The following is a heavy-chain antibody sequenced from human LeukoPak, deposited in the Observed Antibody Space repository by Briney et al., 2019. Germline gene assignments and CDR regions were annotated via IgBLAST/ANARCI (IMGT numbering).Heavy chain of an antibody. V-gene: IGHV3-21*01. Sequence: GGSLSFSCAASGFTFRSYSMNWVRQAPGKGLEWVSSISSSSSYIYYADSVKGRFTISRDNAKNSLYLQMNSLRAEDTAVYYCARAGFDYWGQGTLVTVSS. CDR2: ISSSSSYI. CDR3: ARAGFDY. CDR1: GFTFRSYS. J-gene: IGHJ4*02.